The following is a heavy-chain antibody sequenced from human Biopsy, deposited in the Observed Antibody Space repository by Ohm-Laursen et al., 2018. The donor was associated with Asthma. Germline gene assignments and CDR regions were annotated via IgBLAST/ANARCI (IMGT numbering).Heavy chain of an antibody. V-gene: IGHV4-59*01. CDR3: VRAVRNEQWLAPFDY. J-gene: IGHJ4*02. CDR2: VYWTGST. Sequence: GTLSLTCSVYGGSISSFYWSWIRQSPEKGLEWMGYVYWTGSTNYNPSLKSRITMSVDTSENRMFLELTSVTAADTAIYYCVRAVRNEQWLAPFDYWGQGKPVTVSS. D-gene: IGHD6-19*01. CDR1: GGSISSFY.